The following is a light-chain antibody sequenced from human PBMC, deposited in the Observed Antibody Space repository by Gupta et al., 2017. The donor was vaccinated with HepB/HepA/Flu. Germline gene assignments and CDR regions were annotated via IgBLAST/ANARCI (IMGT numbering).Light chain of an antibody. Sequence: DIQMTQSPSSLSASVGDRVTITCQASQDIINYLNWYQQKPGKAPKLLIYDASNLETGVPSRFSGSGSGTDFTVTISSLQPEDIATYYCQQYDNLPWTFGQGTKVEIK. J-gene: IGKJ1*01. V-gene: IGKV1-33*01. CDR2: DAS. CDR1: QDIINY. CDR3: QQYDNLPWT.